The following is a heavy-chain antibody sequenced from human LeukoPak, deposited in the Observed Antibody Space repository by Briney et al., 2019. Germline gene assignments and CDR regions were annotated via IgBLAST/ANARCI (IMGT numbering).Heavy chain of an antibody. Sequence: PSETLSLTCTVSGDSISSGDYYWSWIRQPAGKGLEWIGRISSSGSTNYNPSLKSRVTISVDTSKNQFSLKLSSVTAADTAVYYCARVSLRVNYFDYWGQGTLVTVSS. CDR1: GDSISSGDYY. J-gene: IGHJ4*02. D-gene: IGHD4-23*01. V-gene: IGHV4-61*02. CDR3: ARVSLRVNYFDY. CDR2: ISSSGST.